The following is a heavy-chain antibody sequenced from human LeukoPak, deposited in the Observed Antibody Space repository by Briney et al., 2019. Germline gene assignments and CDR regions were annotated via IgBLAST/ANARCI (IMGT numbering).Heavy chain of an antibody. CDR3: ARDYGDGVDYYMDV. J-gene: IGHJ6*03. V-gene: IGHV4-39*02. Sequence: SETLSLTCTVSGGSISSSSYYWGWIRQPPGKGLEWIGSIYYSGSTYYNPSLKSRVTISVDTSKNQFSLKLSSVTAADTAVYYCARDYGDGVDYYMDVWGKGTTVTVSS. CDR1: GGSISSSSYY. CDR2: IYYSGST. D-gene: IGHD4-17*01.